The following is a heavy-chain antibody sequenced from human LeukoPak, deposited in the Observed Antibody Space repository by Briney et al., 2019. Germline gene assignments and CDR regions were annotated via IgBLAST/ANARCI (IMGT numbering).Heavy chain of an antibody. CDR2: ISGSAHKI. Sequence: GGSLRLSCVASGITFSNYAVSWVRQAPEKGLDWVSVISGSAHKIRYADSVKGRFTISRDNAKNSLYLQMNSLRAEDTAVYYCATPLDYYDSSGYHQGGDWGQGTLVTVSS. CDR1: GITFSNYA. CDR3: ATPLDYYDSSGYHQGGD. J-gene: IGHJ4*02. V-gene: IGHV3-23*01. D-gene: IGHD3-22*01.